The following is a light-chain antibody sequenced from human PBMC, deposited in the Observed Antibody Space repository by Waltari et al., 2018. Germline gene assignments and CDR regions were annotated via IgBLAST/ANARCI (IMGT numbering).Light chain of an antibody. CDR1: SGDIGGYDF. J-gene: IGLJ2*01. CDR2: DVF. CDR3: SSYSDSSTPVL. Sequence: QSALTQPASVSGSPGQSIAISCTGSSGDIGGYDFVSCYQQHPGEAPNLIIYDVFNRPSGCSGRSSGSKSGNTASLTISGLQTDDEANYYCSSYSDSSTPVLFGGGTTVTVL. V-gene: IGLV2-14*03.